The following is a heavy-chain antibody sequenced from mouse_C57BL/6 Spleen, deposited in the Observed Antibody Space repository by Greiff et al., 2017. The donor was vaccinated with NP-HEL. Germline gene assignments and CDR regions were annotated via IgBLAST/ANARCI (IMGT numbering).Heavy chain of an antibody. V-gene: IGHV8-12*01. CDR3: ARRDDYDDEDWYFDV. CDR2: IYWDDDK. D-gene: IGHD2-4*01. Sequence: QVTLKESGPGILQSSQTLSLTCSFSGFSLSTSGMGVSWIRQPSGKGLEWLAHIYWDDDKRYNPSLKSRLTISKDTSRNQVFLKITSVDTADTATYYWARRDDYDDEDWYFDVWGTGTTVTVSS. J-gene: IGHJ1*03. CDR1: GFSLSTSGMG.